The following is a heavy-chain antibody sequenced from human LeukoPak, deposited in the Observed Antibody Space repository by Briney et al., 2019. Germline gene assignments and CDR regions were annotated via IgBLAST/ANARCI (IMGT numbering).Heavy chain of an antibody. D-gene: IGHD3-22*01. J-gene: IGHJ6*02. V-gene: IGHV4-61*02. Sequence: PSETLSLTCTVSGGSISSSSYYWSWLRHPAGKGLEWIGRIYTSGSTNYNPSLKSRVTMSVDTSKNQFSLKLSSVTAADTAVYYCAREYYYDSSGYLYYYYGMDVWGQGTTVTVSS. CDR2: IYTSGST. CDR1: GGSISSSSYY. CDR3: AREYYYDSSGYLYYYYGMDV.